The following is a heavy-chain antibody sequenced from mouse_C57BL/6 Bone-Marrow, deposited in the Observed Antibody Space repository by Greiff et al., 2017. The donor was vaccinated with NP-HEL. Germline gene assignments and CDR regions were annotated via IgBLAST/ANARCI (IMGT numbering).Heavy chain of an antibody. D-gene: IGHD2-4*01. CDR2: ISNLAYSI. Sequence: DVMLVESGGGLVQPGGSLKLSCAASGFTFSDYGMAWVRQAPRKGPEWVAFISNLAYSIYYADTVTGRFTISRENAKNTLYLEMSSLRSEDTAMYYCARGDDYDGGNYAMDYWGQGTSVTVSS. V-gene: IGHV5-15*01. CDR1: GFTFSDYG. CDR3: ARGDDYDGGNYAMDY. J-gene: IGHJ4*01.